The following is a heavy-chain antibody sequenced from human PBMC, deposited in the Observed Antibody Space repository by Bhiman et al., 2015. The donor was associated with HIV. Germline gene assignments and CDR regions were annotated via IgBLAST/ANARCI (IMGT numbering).Heavy chain of an antibody. D-gene: IGHD5-18*01. CDR2: INGDGSST. Sequence: EVQLVESGGGLVQPGGSLRLSCAASGFTLSSYWMHWVRQAPGRGLVWVSRINGDGSSTSYADSVKGRLTISRDNAKNTLYLQMNSLRAEDTAVYYCVRGYTYSNRLLGFDYWGQGTLVTVSS. CDR1: GFTLSSYW. V-gene: IGHV3-74*01. CDR3: VRGYTYSNRLLGFDY. J-gene: IGHJ4*02.